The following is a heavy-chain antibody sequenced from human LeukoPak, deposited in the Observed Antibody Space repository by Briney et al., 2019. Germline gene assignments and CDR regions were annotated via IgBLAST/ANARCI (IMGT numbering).Heavy chain of an antibody. D-gene: IGHD3-3*01. V-gene: IGHV3-7*01. CDR1: GFTFSSYW. J-gene: IGHJ4*02. CDR2: IKQDGSEK. Sequence: GGSLRLSCAASGFTFSSYWMSWVRQAPGKGLEWVANIKQDGSEKYYVDSVKGRFTISRDNAKNSLYLQMNSLRAEDTAVYYCARVGRSNYDFWSGYYTAYYFDYWGQGTLVTVSS. CDR3: ARVGRSNYDFWSGYYTAYYFDY.